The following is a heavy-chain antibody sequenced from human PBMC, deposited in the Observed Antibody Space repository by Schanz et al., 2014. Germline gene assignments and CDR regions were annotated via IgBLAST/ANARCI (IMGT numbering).Heavy chain of an antibody. V-gene: IGHV4-39*07. Sequence: QLQLQESGPGLVKPLETLSLTCTVSGGSISTSNHYWGWIRQPPGKGLEWIGSIYYSGNTYYNPSLRSRVTISVDTSKTQFSLKLSSVTAADTAVYYCARGGRTTYNYYYGMDVWGQGTTVTVSS. CDR3: ARGGRTTYNYYYGMDV. CDR2: IYYSGNT. CDR1: GGSISTSNHY. D-gene: IGHD1-1*01. J-gene: IGHJ6*02.